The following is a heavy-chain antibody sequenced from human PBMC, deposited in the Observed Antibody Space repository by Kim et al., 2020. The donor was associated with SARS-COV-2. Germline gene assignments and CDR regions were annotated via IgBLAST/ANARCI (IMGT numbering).Heavy chain of an antibody. J-gene: IGHJ3*02. V-gene: IGHV4-34*01. D-gene: IGHD6-19*01. CDR2: INHSGST. CDR3: ARARWGRQWLSAFDI. Sequence: SETLSLTCAVYGGSFSGYYWSWIRQPPGKGLEWIGEINHSGSTNYNPSLKSRVTISVDTSKNQFSLKLSSVTAADTAVYYCARARWGRQWLSAFDIWGQGTMVTVSS. CDR1: GGSFSGYY.